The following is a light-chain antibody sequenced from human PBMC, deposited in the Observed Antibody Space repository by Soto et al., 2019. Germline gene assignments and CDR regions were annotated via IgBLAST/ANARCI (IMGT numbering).Light chain of an antibody. CDR3: QQYNNWPPLFT. CDR2: GAS. V-gene: IGKV3-15*01. J-gene: IGKJ3*01. Sequence: EIVMTQSPATLSVSPGDRATLSCSASQSVSSNLAWYQQKPGQAPRLLIYGASTRATGIPARFSGSWSGTEFTLTISSLQSEDFAVYYCQQYNNWPPLFTLGPGTKVYSK. CDR1: QSVSSN.